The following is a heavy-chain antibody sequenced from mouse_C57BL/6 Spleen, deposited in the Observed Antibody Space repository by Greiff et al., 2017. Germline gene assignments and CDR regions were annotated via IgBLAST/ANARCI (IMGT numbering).Heavy chain of an antibody. CDR3: TRWMCYYGSSSLNYAMDD. CDR2: IYPGNSDT. D-gene: IGHD1-1*01. J-gene: IGHJ4*01. CDR1: GYTFTSYW. V-gene: IGHV1-5*01. Sequence: VQLQQSGTVLARPGASVKMSCKTSGYTFTSYWMHWVKQRPGQGLEWIGGIYPGNSDTSYNQKFKGKAKLTAVTSASTAYMELSSLTNDDSAVYYCTRWMCYYGSSSLNYAMDDRGQGTSVTVSS.